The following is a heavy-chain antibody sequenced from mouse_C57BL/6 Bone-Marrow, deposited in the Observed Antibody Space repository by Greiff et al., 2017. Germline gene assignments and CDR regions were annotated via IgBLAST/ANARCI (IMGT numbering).Heavy chain of an antibody. D-gene: IGHD4-1*02. Sequence: EVKLVESEGGLVQPGGSMKLSCTASGFTFSDYYMAWVRQVPEKGLEWVANINYDGSSTYYLDSLKSRFLISRDNAKNILYLQMSSLKSEDTATYYCARVRGSTGTSGYYFDYWGQGTTLTVSS. J-gene: IGHJ2*01. CDR1: GFTFSDYY. V-gene: IGHV5-16*01. CDR2: INYDGSST. CDR3: ARVRGSTGTSGYYFDY.